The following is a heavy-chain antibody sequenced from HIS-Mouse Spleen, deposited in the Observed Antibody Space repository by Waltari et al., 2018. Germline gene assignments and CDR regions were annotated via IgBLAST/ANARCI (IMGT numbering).Heavy chain of an antibody. V-gene: IGHV3-33*06. D-gene: IGHD2-8*01. Sequence: QVQLVESGGGVVQPGSSLRLSCAASGATLSSYGMHWVRQAPGKGLEWVAVVWYYGSNKYYADSVKGRFPISRDNSKNTLYLQMNSLRAEDTAVYYCAKGGLMVYAIGDYWGQGTLVTVSS. CDR1: GATLSSYG. J-gene: IGHJ4*02. CDR2: VWYYGSNK. CDR3: AKGGLMVYAIGDY.